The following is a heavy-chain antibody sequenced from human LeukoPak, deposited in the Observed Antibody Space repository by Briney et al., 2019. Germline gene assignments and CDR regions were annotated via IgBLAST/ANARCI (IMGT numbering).Heavy chain of an antibody. CDR3: ARRGYSGYDYNYWFDP. J-gene: IGHJ5*02. D-gene: IGHD5-12*01. V-gene: IGHV1-69*05. CDR1: GYTFTSYG. CDR2: IIPIFGTA. Sequence: ASVKVSCKASGYTFTSYGISWVRQAPGQGLEWMGGIIPIFGTANYAQKFQGRVTITTDESTSTAYMELSSLRSEDTAVYYCARRGYSGYDYNYWFDPWGQGTLVTVSS.